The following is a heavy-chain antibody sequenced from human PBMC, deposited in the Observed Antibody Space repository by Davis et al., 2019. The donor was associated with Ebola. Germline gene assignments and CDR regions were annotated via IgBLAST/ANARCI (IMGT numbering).Heavy chain of an antibody. D-gene: IGHD6-25*01. Sequence: GESLKIPCAASGFTFSSYGMHWVRQAPGKGLEWVAVIWYDGSNKYYADSVKGRFTVSRDNSKNTLSLQMNSLRSDDTALYYCARSLSGRSGAMDLWGQGTTVIVSS. CDR1: GFTFSSYG. CDR2: IWYDGSNK. J-gene: IGHJ6*02. V-gene: IGHV3-33*03. CDR3: ARSLSGRSGAMDL.